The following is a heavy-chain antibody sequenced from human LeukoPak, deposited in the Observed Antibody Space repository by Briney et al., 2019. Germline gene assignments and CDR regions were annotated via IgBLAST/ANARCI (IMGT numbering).Heavy chain of an antibody. CDR1: GFTFSNYG. Sequence: PGRSLRLSCAASGFTFSNYGMHWVRQAPGKGLEWVAVIWYDGSERYYADPVKGRFTISRDNSKNTLYLQMNSLRAEDTAVYYCAKIGDSSGYLLSRFDYWGQGTLVTVSS. J-gene: IGHJ4*02. CDR2: IWYDGSER. V-gene: IGHV3-33*06. CDR3: AKIGDSSGYLLSRFDY. D-gene: IGHD3-22*01.